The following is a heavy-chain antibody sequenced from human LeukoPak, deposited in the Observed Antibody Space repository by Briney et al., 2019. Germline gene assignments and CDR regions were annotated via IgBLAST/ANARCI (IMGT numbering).Heavy chain of an antibody. Sequence: SETLSLTCTVSGGSISSYYWSWLRQPAGKGLEWIGRVYTSGSTNYNPSLKSRVTVSVDTPKNQFSLKLSSVTAADTAVYYCARGERLGPDFWGQGTLVTVSS. D-gene: IGHD1-1*01. CDR3: ARGERLGPDF. J-gene: IGHJ4*02. V-gene: IGHV4-4*07. CDR1: GGSISSYY. CDR2: VYTSGST.